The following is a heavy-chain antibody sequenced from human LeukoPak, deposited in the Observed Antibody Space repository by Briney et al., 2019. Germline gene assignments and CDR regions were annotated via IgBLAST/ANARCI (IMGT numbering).Heavy chain of an antibody. J-gene: IGHJ4*02. CDR1: GFTFSTYW. V-gene: IGHV3-7*03. CDR3: ARDRGNSGYDVHDY. D-gene: IGHD5-12*01. Sequence: GGSLRLSCAASGFTFSTYWTTWVRQAPGKGLEWVGNIKQDGSEKNYVDSVKGRFTISRDNAKNSLYLQMNSLRAEDTAVYYCARDRGNSGYDVHDYWGQGTLVTVSS. CDR2: IKQDGSEK.